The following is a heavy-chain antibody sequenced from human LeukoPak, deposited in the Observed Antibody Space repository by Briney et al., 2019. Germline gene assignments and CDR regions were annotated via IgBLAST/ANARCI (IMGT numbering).Heavy chain of an antibody. CDR2: IYYSGST. V-gene: IGHV4-59*08. Sequence: SKTLSLTCTVSGGSISSYYWSWIRQPPGKGLEWIGYIYYSGSTNYNPSLKSRVTISVDTSKNQFSLKLSSVTAADTAVYYCAGRYGDYYYYGMDVWGQGTTVTVSS. CDR3: AGRYGDYYYYGMDV. J-gene: IGHJ6*02. CDR1: GGSISSYY. D-gene: IGHD4-17*01.